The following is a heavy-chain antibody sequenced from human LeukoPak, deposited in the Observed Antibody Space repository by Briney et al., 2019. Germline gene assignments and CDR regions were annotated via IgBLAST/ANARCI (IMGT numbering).Heavy chain of an antibody. CDR1: GFTFSSYT. CDR3: AREYGSVLGDY. V-gene: IGHV3-30*03. J-gene: IGHJ4*02. Sequence: PGGSLRLSCAASGFTFSSYTMNWVRQAPGKGLEWVAVISYDGSNKYYADSVKGRFTISRDNSKNTLYLQMNSLRAEDTAVYYCAREYGSVLGDYWGQGTLVTVSS. D-gene: IGHD3-10*01. CDR2: ISYDGSNK.